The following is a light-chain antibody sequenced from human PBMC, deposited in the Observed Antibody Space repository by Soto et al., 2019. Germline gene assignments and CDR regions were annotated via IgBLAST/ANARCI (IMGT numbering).Light chain of an antibody. CDR2: DAS. Sequence: MTQSPATLSVSPGEGATFSCRASQSINTKIAWYQLKPGQAPRLLIYDASIRATGIPARFSGSGSGTEFSLTINSLQSEDFGVYFCQQYDQWWTFSQGTKVDIK. CDR1: QSINTK. V-gene: IGKV3-15*01. CDR3: QQYDQWWT. J-gene: IGKJ1*01.